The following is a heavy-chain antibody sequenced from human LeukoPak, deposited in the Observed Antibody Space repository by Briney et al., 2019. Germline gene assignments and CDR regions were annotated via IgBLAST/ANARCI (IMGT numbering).Heavy chain of an antibody. Sequence: SETLSLTCTVSGGSISSSSYYWGWIRQPPGKGLEWIGSIYYSGSTYYNPSLKSRVTISVDTSENQFSLKLSSVTAADTAVYYCAVVVPAAIGPYNWFDPWGQGTLVTVSS. CDR3: AVVVPAAIGPYNWFDP. D-gene: IGHD2-2*02. CDR1: GGSISSSSYY. CDR2: IYYSGST. V-gene: IGHV4-39*07. J-gene: IGHJ5*02.